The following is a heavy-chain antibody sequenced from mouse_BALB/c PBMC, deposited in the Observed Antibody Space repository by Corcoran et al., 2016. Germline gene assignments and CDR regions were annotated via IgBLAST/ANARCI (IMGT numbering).Heavy chain of an antibody. V-gene: IGHV1S136*01. Sequence: EVQLQQSGPELVKPGASVKMSCKASGYTFTSYVMHWVKQKPGQGLEWIGYIYPFNDGTKYHEKFKGKATLTSDKSSSTAYMELSSLPSEDSAFYYCERDAPGGNPFDYWGQGTTLTVSS. CDR3: ERDAPGGNPFDY. D-gene: IGHD2-1*01. J-gene: IGHJ2*01. CDR2: IYPFNDGT. CDR1: GYTFTSYV.